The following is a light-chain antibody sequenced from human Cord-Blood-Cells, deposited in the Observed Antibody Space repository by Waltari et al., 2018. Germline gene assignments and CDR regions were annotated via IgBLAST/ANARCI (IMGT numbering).Light chain of an antibody. CDR3: AAWDDSLNGPV. CDR2: SNN. J-gene: IGLJ3*02. CDR1: SSNIGSNT. V-gene: IGLV1-44*01. Sequence: QSVLTQPPSASGTPGQRVTISCSGRSSNIGSNTVNWYQQLPGTAPKLLIYSNNQRPSGVPDRCSGSKSGTSASLAISGLQSEDEADYYCAAWDDSLNGPVFGGGTKLTVL.